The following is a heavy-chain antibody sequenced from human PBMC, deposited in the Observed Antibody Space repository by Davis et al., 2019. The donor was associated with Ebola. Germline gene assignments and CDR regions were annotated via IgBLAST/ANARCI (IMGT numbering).Heavy chain of an antibody. CDR2: INPNGGST. CDR1: GYTFTSYY. J-gene: IGHJ4*02. V-gene: IGHV1-46*01. CDR3: ARGMAVAGRRLDY. Sequence: SVKVSCKASGYTFTSYYMHWVRQAPGQGLEWMGIINPNGGSTNYAQKFQGRVTMTRDTSTSTVYMELSSLRSEDTAVYYCARGMAVAGRRLDYWGQGTLVTVSS. D-gene: IGHD6-19*01.